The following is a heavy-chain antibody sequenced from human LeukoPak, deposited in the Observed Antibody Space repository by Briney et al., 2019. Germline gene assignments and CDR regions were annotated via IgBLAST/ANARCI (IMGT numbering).Heavy chain of an antibody. CDR1: GYTLSDYY. CDR2: TNPNSGAT. Sequence: ASVKVSCKTSGYTLSDYYMHWVRQAPGQGLEWMGWTNPNSGATTYAENFQGRVIMTRDTSISTAYMELTSLRSDDTALYYCARGVLRELRGFDYWGQGTLVTVSS. D-gene: IGHD1-7*01. CDR3: ARGVLRELRGFDY. J-gene: IGHJ4*02. V-gene: IGHV1-2*02.